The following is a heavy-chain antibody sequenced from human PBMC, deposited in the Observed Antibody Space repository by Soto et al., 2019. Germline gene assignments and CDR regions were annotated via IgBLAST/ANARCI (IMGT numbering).Heavy chain of an antibody. CDR2: ISSSSSTI. CDR1: GFTFSSYS. Sequence: GGSLRLSCAASGFTFSSYSMNWVRQAPGKGLEWVSYISSSSSTIYYADSVKGRFTISRDNAKNSLYLQMNSLRAEDTAVYYCARDHGIAAAGLDAFDFWGQGTMVPVSS. CDR3: ARDHGIAAAGLDAFDF. D-gene: IGHD6-13*01. V-gene: IGHV3-48*01. J-gene: IGHJ3*01.